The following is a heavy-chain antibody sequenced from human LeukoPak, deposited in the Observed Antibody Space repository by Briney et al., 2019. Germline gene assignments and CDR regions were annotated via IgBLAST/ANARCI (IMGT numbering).Heavy chain of an antibody. CDR1: GFTVSINY. D-gene: IGHD5-18*01. CDR2: IYSGGST. V-gene: IGHV3-66*01. Sequence: AGGSLRLSCAASGFTVSINYMTWVRQAPGKGLEWVSVIYSGGSTYSADSVKGRFTISRDNSKNTLFLQMNSLRAEDTAVYYCARGASTASGALDIWGQGTMVTVSS. J-gene: IGHJ3*02. CDR3: ARGASTASGALDI.